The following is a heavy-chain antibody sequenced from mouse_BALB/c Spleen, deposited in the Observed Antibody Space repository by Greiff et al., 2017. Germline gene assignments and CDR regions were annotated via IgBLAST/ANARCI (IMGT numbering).Heavy chain of an antibody. J-gene: IGHJ4*01. Sequence: VQLQQSGAELVRPGALVKLSCKASGFNIKDYYMHWVKQRPEQGLEWIGWIDPENGNTIYDPKFQGKASITADTSSNTAYLQLSSLTSEDTAVYYSARPPPTAKGGDYWGQGTSVTVSS. D-gene: IGHD1-2*01. CDR1: GFNIKDYY. CDR3: ARPPPTAKGGDY. V-gene: IGHV14-1*02. CDR2: IDPENGNT.